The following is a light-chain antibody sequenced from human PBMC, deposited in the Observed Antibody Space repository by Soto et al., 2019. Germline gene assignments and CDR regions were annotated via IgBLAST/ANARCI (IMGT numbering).Light chain of an antibody. Sequence: EIVLTQCPGTLSLSPGARATLSCSSSQSVSSSYLAWYQQKPGQAPRLLIYGASSRATGIPDRFSGSGSGTDFTLTISRLEPEDFAVYYCQQHGSSPRISCGKGTRLEIK. CDR1: QSVSSSY. CDR3: QQHGSSPRIS. V-gene: IGKV3-20*01. J-gene: IGKJ5*01. CDR2: GAS.